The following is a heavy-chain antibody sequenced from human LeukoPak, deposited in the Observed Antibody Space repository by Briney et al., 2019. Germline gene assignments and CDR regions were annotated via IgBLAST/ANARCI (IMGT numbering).Heavy chain of an antibody. Sequence: ASVKGSCKASGYTFSNYYIHRVRQAPGQSLEWMGIINPSGGSTSYAQKFQGRVTMTTDTSMPTVYMELSSLRSEDTAVYHCARALYGSAFAIGYWGQGTLVTVSS. CDR2: INPSGGST. V-gene: IGHV1-46*01. J-gene: IGHJ4*02. D-gene: IGHD6-19*01. CDR3: ARALYGSAFAIGY. CDR1: GYTFSNYY.